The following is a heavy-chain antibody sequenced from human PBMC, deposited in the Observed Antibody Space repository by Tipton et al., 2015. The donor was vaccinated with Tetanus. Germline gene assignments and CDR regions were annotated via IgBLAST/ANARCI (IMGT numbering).Heavy chain of an antibody. Sequence: QSGPEVKKPGASVKVSCKASGYTFTSYDINWVRQATGQGLEWMGWMNPNSGNTGYAQKFQGRVTMTRNTSISTAYMELSSLRSGDTAVYYCARDRPGSGSYRPGFDYWGQGTLVTVSS. CDR2: MNPNSGNT. J-gene: IGHJ4*02. V-gene: IGHV1-8*01. CDR1: GYTFTSYD. D-gene: IGHD1-26*01. CDR3: ARDRPGSGSYRPGFDY.